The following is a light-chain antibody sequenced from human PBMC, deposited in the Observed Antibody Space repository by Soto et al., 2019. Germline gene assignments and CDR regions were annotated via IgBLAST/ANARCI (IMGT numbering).Light chain of an antibody. Sequence: EIVLTQSPATLSVSPGERAILSCRASQNVRYNLAWYQQKPGQAPRLLIYGASTRAIDIPPRFSGSGSGTEFTLTINSLQSEDFAVYYCHQYNSWFTFGQGTKLEIK. CDR2: GAS. CDR1: QNVRYN. J-gene: IGKJ2*01. CDR3: HQYNSWFT. V-gene: IGKV3-15*01.